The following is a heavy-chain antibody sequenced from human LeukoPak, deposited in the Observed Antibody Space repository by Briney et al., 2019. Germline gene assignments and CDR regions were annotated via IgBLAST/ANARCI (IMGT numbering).Heavy chain of an antibody. CDR3: ARVYYDSSGYYPNWFDP. CDR2: SDYSGST. D-gene: IGHD3-22*01. V-gene: IGHV4-59*12. CDR1: GGSISTYY. Sequence: PSETLSLTCTVSGGSISTYYWSWIRQPPGKGLEWIGYSDYSGSTSYNPSLKSRVTVSVDTSKNQFSLKLSSVTAADTAVYYCARVYYDSSGYYPNWFDPWGQGTLVTVSS. J-gene: IGHJ5*02.